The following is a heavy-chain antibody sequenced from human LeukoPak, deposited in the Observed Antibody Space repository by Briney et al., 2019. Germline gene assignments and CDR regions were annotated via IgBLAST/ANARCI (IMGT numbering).Heavy chain of an antibody. CDR1: GFTFTSSA. Sequence: TSVKASCKASGFTFTSSAVQWVRQARGQRLEWIGWIVVGSGNTNYAQKLQERVTITRDMSTSTAYMELSSLRSEDTAVYYCAAGSAAAGTLPFDYWGQGTLVTVSS. CDR2: IVVGSGNT. D-gene: IGHD6-13*01. CDR3: AAGSAAAGTLPFDY. J-gene: IGHJ4*02. V-gene: IGHV1-58*01.